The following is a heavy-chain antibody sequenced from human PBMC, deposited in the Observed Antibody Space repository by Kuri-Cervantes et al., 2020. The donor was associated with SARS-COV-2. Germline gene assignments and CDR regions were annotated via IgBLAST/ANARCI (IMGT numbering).Heavy chain of an antibody. D-gene: IGHD2-2*01. CDR1: GGSISSSSYY. Sequence: GSLRLSCTVSGGSISSSSYYWGWIRQPPGKGLEWIGGIYHSGSTYYNPSLKSRVTISVDTSKNQFSLKLSSVTAADTAVYYCARRLGDIVVVPAAISPQPEGRWFDPWGQGTLVTVSS. J-gene: IGHJ5*02. CDR3: ARRLGDIVVVPAAISPQPEGRWFDP. V-gene: IGHV4-39*07. CDR2: IYHSGST.